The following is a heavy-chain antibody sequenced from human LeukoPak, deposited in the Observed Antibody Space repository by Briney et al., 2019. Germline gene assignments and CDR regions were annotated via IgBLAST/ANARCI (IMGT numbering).Heavy chain of an antibody. CDR3: AAVDSAMIRYFDY. D-gene: IGHD5-18*01. CDR1: GFTFSSYS. Sequence: GGSLRLSCAASGFTFSSYSMNWVRQAPGKGLEWVSLIYSGGSTYYADSVKGRFTVSRDNSKNTLHLQMNSLRAEDTAIYYCAAVDSAMIRYFDYWGQGTLVTVSS. V-gene: IGHV3-53*01. CDR2: IYSGGST. J-gene: IGHJ4*02.